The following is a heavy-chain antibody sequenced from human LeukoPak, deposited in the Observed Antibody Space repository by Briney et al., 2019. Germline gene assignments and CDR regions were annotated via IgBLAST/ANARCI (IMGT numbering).Heavy chain of an antibody. Sequence: GESLKISCKGSGYRFTNYWIGWVRLMPGKGMEWMGIIYPGDSDTRYSPSFQGQVTISADNAISTAYLQWSSLKASDTAMYYCARRANGAPVFDYWGQGTLVTVSS. D-gene: IGHD1-26*01. CDR3: ARRANGAPVFDY. V-gene: IGHV5-51*01. CDR2: IYPGDSDT. J-gene: IGHJ4*02. CDR1: GYRFTNYW.